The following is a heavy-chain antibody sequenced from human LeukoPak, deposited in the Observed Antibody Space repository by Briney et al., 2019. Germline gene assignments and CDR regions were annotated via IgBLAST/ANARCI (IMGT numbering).Heavy chain of an antibody. CDR1: GYTFTSYG. V-gene: IGHV1-18*01. J-gene: IGHJ5*02. CDR3: ARGVVTAISWFDP. CDR2: ISAYNGST. Sequence: ASVKVSCKASGYTFTSYGISWVRQAPGQGLEWMGWISAYNGSTNYAQKLQGRVTMSTDTSKSTAYMELRSLRSDDTAVYYCARGVVTAISWFDPWGQGTLVTVSS. D-gene: IGHD2-21*02.